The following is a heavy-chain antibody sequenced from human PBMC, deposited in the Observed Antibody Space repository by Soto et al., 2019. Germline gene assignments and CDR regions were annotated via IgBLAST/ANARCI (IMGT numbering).Heavy chain of an antibody. J-gene: IGHJ4*02. CDR2: IIPIFGTA. CDR3: ARGWGYDSTDYYYAY. Sequence: QVQLVQSGAEVRKPGSSVRVSCKASGGSFNRHTISWVRQAPGQGLEWLGGIIPIFGTANHAQKFQGRVTIIADECTSTVYMELSSLRSDDTAIYYCARGWGYDSTDYYYAYWGQGTLVIVSS. D-gene: IGHD3-22*01. CDR1: GGSFNRHT. V-gene: IGHV1-69*01.